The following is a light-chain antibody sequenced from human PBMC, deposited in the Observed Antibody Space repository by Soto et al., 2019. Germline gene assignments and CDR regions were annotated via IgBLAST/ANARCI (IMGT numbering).Light chain of an antibody. V-gene: IGKV1-5*03. Sequence: DIQLTQSPTSLSAPVGDRVTIACRASQFIDSYLNWYQQKPGKAPKLLIYKASTLKSGVPSRFSGSGSGTEFTLTISSLQPDDFATYYCQHYNSYSEAFGQGTKVDIK. J-gene: IGKJ1*01. CDR3: QHYNSYSEA. CDR1: QFIDSY. CDR2: KAS.